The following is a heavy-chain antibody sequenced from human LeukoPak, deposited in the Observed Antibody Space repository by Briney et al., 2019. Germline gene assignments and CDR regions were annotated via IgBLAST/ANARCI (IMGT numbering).Heavy chain of an antibody. V-gene: IGHV4-34*01. CDR1: GGSFSGYY. CDR2: INHRGST. Sequence: SETLSLTCAVYGGSFSGYYWSWIRQPPGKGLEWIGEINHRGSTNYNPSLKSRVTISVDTSKNQFSLKLSSVTAADTAVYYCARAQSVFWSGYYAWWGQGTLVTVSS. D-gene: IGHD3-3*01. CDR3: ARAQSVFWSGYYAW. J-gene: IGHJ4*02.